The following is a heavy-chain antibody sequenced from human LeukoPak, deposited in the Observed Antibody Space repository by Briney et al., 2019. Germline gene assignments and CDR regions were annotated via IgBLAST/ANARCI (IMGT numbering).Heavy chain of an antibody. CDR2: ISYDGSNK. J-gene: IGHJ4*02. CDR1: GFTFSSYA. CDR3: ASTLGIAAPFDY. Sequence: GGSLRLSCAASGFTFSSYAMHWVRQAPGKGLEWVAVISYDGSNKYYADSVKGRLTISRDNSKNTLYLQMNSLRAEDTAVYYCASTLGIAAPFDYWGQGTLVTVSS. D-gene: IGHD6-13*01. V-gene: IGHV3-30-3*01.